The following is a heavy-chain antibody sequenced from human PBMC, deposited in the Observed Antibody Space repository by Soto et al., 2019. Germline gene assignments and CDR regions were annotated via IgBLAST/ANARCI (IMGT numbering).Heavy chain of an antibody. D-gene: IGHD3-10*01. CDR2: ISSSSSTI. J-gene: IGHJ6*02. CDR1: GFTFSSYS. CDR3: ARDWDGTFDGFGELLPYYYYYGMDV. Sequence: PGESLKISCAASGFTFSSYSMNWVRQAPWKGLEWVSYISSSSSTIYYADSVKGRFTISRDNAKNSLYLQMNSLRDEDTAVYYCARDWDGTFDGFGELLPYYYYYGMDVWGQGTTVTVSS. V-gene: IGHV3-48*02.